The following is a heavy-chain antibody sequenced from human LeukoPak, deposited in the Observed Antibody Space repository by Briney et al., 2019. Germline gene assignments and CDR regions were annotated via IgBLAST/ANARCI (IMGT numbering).Heavy chain of an antibody. V-gene: IGHV3-9*01. Sequence: GGSLRLSCATSGFTFHDYSIHWVRHALGKGLEWVSGIAWNSGSIAYVDSVKGRFTISRDNAKNSLYLQMNSLRAEDTALYYCAKDHYYDSSGLDYWGQGTLVTVSS. CDR1: GFTFHDYS. CDR3: AKDHYYDSSGLDY. J-gene: IGHJ4*02. D-gene: IGHD3-22*01. CDR2: IAWNSGSI.